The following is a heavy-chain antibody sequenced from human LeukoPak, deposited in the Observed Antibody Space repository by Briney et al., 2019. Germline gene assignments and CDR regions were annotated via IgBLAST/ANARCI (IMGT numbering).Heavy chain of an antibody. Sequence: PGGSLRLSCAASGFTFSSYAMSWVRQAPGKGLEWVSAISGSGGSTYYADSVKGRFTISRDNSKNTLYLQMNSLRAEDTAVYYCAKDPGGSYYYDSSGYSPYYFDYWGQGTLVTVSS. CDR2: ISGSGGST. V-gene: IGHV3-23*01. CDR1: GFTFSSYA. D-gene: IGHD3-22*01. CDR3: AKDPGGSYYYDSSGYSPYYFDY. J-gene: IGHJ4*02.